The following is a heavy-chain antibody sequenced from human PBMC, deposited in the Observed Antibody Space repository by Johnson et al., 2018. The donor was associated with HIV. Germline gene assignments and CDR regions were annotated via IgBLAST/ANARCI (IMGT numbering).Heavy chain of an antibody. CDR2: IYRGGST. Sequence: MMLVESGGGLVQPGGSLRLSCAASGFTFSSYAMSWVRQAPGKGLEWVSVIYRGGSTYYADSVKVRFTISRDNSKNTLYLQMNSLRAEDTAVYYCATGSPTVTTNAFDIWGQGTMVTVSS. D-gene: IGHD4-17*01. J-gene: IGHJ3*02. CDR3: ATGSPTVTTNAFDI. V-gene: IGHV3-66*01. CDR1: GFTFSSYA.